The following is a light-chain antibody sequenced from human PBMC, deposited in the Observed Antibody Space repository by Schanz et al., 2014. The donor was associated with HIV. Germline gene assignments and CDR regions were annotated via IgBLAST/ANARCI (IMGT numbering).Light chain of an antibody. CDR3: QQSYSATPYT. Sequence: DIQMTQSPFSLSASVGDRVTITCRASQSISISLNWYQQKPGKAPRLLIYATSLLHTGVPSRFSGSGSGTHFTLTITSLQFDDFATYYCQQSYSATPYTFGQGTRLEIK. J-gene: IGKJ2*01. CDR2: ATS. V-gene: IGKV1-39*01. CDR1: QSISIS.